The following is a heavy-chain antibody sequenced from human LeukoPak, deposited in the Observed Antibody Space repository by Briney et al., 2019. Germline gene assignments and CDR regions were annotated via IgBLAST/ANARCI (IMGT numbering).Heavy chain of an antibody. J-gene: IGHJ6*03. D-gene: IGHD2-2*02. V-gene: IGHV4-34*01. Sequence: PSETLSLTCAVYGGSFSGYYWSWIRQPPGKGLEWIGEINHSGSTNYNPSLKSRVTISVDTSKNQFSLKLSSVTAADTAVYYCARGSSRYCSSTSCYTRYYYYMDVWGKGTTVTVSS. CDR2: INHSGST. CDR3: ARGSSRYCSSTSCYTRYYYYMDV. CDR1: GGSFSGYY.